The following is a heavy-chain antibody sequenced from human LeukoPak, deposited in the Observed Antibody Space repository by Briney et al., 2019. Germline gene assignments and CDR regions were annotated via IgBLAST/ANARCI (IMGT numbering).Heavy chain of an antibody. J-gene: IGHJ4*02. Sequence: GGSLRLSCAASGFSIKTYSMTWVRQAPGKGLEWVSNISSSGGYIYYADSVKGRFTISRDTAKNSLYLQMNILRVEDTAVYNWARLRDTVTSASDYWGQGTLVTVSS. V-gene: IGHV3-21*01. CDR2: ISSSGGYI. CDR1: GFSIKTYS. CDR3: ARLRDTVTSASDY. D-gene: IGHD4-17*01.